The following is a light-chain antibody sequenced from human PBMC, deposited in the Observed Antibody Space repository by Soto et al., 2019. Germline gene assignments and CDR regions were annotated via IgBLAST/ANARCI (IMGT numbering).Light chain of an antibody. CDR1: SSDVGNYNY. J-gene: IGLJ1*01. Sequence: LTQPRSVSGSPGQSVTISCTGTSSDVGNYNYVSWYQQHPGKAPKLIIYDVSKRPSGVHDRFSGSKSGNTASLTISGLRADDEADYYCCSYAGSFTYVFGTGTKVTVL. V-gene: IGLV2-11*01. CDR3: CSYAGSFTYV. CDR2: DVS.